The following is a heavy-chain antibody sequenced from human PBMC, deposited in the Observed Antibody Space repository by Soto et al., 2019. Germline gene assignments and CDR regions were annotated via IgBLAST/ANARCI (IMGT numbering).Heavy chain of an antibody. D-gene: IGHD4-17*01. Sequence: QVQLQESGPGLVKPSQTLSLTCTVSGGSISSGGYYWSWIRQHPGKGLEWIGYIYYGGSTYYNPSLKSRVAISVDTSKNQFSLKLSSVTAADTAVYYCARGDYASYYYGMDVWGHGTTVTVSS. CDR3: ARGDYASYYYGMDV. CDR1: GGSISSGGYY. V-gene: IGHV4-31*03. J-gene: IGHJ6*02. CDR2: IYYGGST.